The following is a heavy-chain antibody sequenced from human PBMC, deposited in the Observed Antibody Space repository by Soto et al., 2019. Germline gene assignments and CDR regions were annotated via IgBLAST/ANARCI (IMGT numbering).Heavy chain of an antibody. CDR3: AKADTAMVIGYFDY. V-gene: IGHV3-30*18. D-gene: IGHD5-18*01. J-gene: IGHJ4*02. CDR1: GFTFSDYY. Sequence: GGSLRLSCAASGFTFSDYYMSWIRQAPGKGLEWVAVITYDGSNKYYADSVKGRFTISRDNSKNTLYLQMNSLRAEDTAVYYCAKADTAMVIGYFDYWGQGTLVTVSS. CDR2: ITYDGSNK.